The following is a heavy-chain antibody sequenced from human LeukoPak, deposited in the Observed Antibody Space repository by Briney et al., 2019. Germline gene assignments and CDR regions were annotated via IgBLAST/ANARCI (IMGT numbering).Heavy chain of an antibody. J-gene: IGHJ6*02. D-gene: IGHD4-11*01. CDR2: IRSKAYGGAT. CDR1: GFTFGDYA. Sequence: GGPLGLSCTASGFTFGDYALTWVRQAQGKGLDWVGFIRSKAYGGATEYAASVKGRFTLSRDDSKSIAYLQLNSLKTEDTAVYYCTRDYSVYGMDVWGQGTTVTVSS. CDR3: TRDYSVYGMDV. V-gene: IGHV3-49*04.